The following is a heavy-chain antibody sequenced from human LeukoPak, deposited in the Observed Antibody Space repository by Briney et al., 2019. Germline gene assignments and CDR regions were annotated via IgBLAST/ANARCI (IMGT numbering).Heavy chain of an antibody. Sequence: GSSVKVSCKASGYTFTSYGISWVRQAPGQGLEWMGWISAYNGNTNYAQKLQGRVTMTTDTSTSTAYMELRSLRSDDTAVYYCVSCGGDCYWSPSNWFDPWGQGTLVTVSS. J-gene: IGHJ5*02. CDR1: GYTFTSYG. D-gene: IGHD2-21*01. CDR2: ISAYNGNT. CDR3: VSCGGDCYWSPSNWFDP. V-gene: IGHV1-18*01.